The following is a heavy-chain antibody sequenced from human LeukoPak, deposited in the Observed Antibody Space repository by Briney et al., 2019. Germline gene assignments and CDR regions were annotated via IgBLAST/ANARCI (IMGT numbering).Heavy chain of an antibody. CDR1: GFTFSNAW. J-gene: IGHJ6*03. CDR2: IYSGGST. CDR3: ARAMRTYYYYYMDV. Sequence: PGGSLRLSCAASGFTFSNAWMSWVRQAPGKGLEWVSVIYSGGSTYYSDSVKGRFTISRDNSKNTLYLQMNSLRAEDTAVYYCARAMRTYYYYYMDVWGKGTTVTISS. V-gene: IGHV3-66*01.